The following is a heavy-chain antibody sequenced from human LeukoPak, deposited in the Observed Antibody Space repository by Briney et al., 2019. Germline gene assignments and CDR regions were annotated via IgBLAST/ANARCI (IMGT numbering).Heavy chain of an antibody. CDR1: GYTLTELS. CDR2: FDPEDGET. J-gene: IGHJ4*02. D-gene: IGHD4-23*01. V-gene: IGHV1-24*01. Sequence: ASVKVSCKVSGYTLTELSMHWVRQAPGKGLEWMGGFDPEDGETIYAQKFQGRVTMTEDTSTDTAYMELSSLRSEDTAVYYCATVPTDYGGNSGWGQGTLVTASS. CDR3: ATVPTDYGGNSG.